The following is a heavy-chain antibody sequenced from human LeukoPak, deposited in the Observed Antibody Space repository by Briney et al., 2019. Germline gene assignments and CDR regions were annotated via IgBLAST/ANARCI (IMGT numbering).Heavy chain of an antibody. CDR3: AREERGGGHGF. J-gene: IGHJ4*02. D-gene: IGHD6-25*01. Sequence: SETLSLTCTVSGGPISSGGYYWSWIRQHPGKGLEWIGYIYYSGSTYYNPSLKSRVTISVDTSKNQFSLKLSSVTAADTAVYYCAREERGGGHGFWGQGTLVTVSS. V-gene: IGHV4-31*03. CDR2: IYYSGST. CDR1: GGPISSGGYY.